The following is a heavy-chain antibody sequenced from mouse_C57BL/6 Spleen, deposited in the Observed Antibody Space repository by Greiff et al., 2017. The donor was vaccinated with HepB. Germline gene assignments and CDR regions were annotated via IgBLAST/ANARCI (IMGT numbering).Heavy chain of an antibody. Sequence: VQLQQSGAELVRPGTSVKVSCKASGYAFTNYLIEWVKQRPGQGLEWIGVINPGSGGTNYNEKFKGKATLTADKSSSTAYMQLSSLTSEDSAVYFCARWTTVVATDWYFDVWGTGTTVTVSS. CDR2: INPGSGGT. D-gene: IGHD1-1*01. CDR1: GYAFTNYL. CDR3: ARWTTVVATDWYFDV. V-gene: IGHV1-54*01. J-gene: IGHJ1*03.